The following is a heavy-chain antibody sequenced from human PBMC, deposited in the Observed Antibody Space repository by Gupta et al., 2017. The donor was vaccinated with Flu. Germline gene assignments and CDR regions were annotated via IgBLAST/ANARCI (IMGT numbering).Heavy chain of an antibody. CDR2: MRSKANSYAT. J-gene: IGHJ4*02. D-gene: IGHD1-1*01. Sequence: EVQLVASGGGLVQPGGSLTLSCAASGFSFSGSAMHWVRRASGKGLEWVGRMRSKANSYATADAASVKGRFTISRDDSKSTAYLQMNSLRTEDTAVYYCTYNWNDGHNWGQGTLVTVSS. CDR1: GFSFSGSA. CDR3: TYNWNDGHN. V-gene: IGHV3-73*02.